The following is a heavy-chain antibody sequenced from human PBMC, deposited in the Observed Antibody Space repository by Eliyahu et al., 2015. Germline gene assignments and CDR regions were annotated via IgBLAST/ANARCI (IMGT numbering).Heavy chain of an antibody. V-gene: IGHV3-30*02. CDR1: GFTFSSYG. D-gene: IGHD3-3*01. CDR3: AKDSLFAVVGDALDV. CDR2: IHNDGQNK. J-gene: IGHJ6*02. Sequence: QVQLVESGGGVVQPGGSLRLSCAASGFTFSSYGMHWVRQAPGKGLEWVAFIHNDGQNKYFRDSVKGRFTISRDNSRNTLYLHMNSLRAEDTAVYYCAKDSLFAVVGDALDVWGQGSTVTVSS.